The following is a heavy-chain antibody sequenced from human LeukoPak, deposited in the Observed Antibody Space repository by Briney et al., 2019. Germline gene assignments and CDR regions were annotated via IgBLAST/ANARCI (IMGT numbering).Heavy chain of an antibody. D-gene: IGHD6-6*01. CDR2: IYYSGST. CDR3: ARYDSSSREAFDI. Sequence: SETLSLTCTVSGDSISSYYWSWIRQPPGKGLEWIGYIYYSGSTNYNPSLKSRVTISVDTSKNQFSLKLSSVTAADTAVYYCARYDSSSREAFDIWGQGTMVTVSS. CDR1: GDSISSYY. J-gene: IGHJ3*02. V-gene: IGHV4-59*01.